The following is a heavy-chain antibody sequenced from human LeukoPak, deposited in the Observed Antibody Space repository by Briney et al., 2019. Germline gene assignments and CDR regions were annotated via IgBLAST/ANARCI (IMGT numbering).Heavy chain of an antibody. Sequence: GASVKVSCKASGYTFTSYDINWVRQAPGQGLEWMGWISAYNGNTNYAQKLQGRVTMTTDTSTSTAYMELRSLRSDDTAVYYCARNVQNYYYGMDVWGQGTTVTVSS. CDR3: ARNVQNYYYGMDV. J-gene: IGHJ6*02. CDR1: GYTFTSYD. V-gene: IGHV1-18*01. CDR2: ISAYNGNT. D-gene: IGHD1-1*01.